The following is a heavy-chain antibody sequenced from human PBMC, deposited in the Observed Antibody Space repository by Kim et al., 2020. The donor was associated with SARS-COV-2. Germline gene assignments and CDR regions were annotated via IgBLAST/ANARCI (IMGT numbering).Heavy chain of an antibody. CDR3: AKSLADMITFGGVIPNYYYYGMDV. D-gene: IGHD3-16*02. CDR1: GFTFSSYG. CDR2: ISYDGSNK. V-gene: IGHV3-30*18. Sequence: GGSLRLSCAASGFTFSSYGMHWVRQAPGKGLEWVAVISYDGSNKYYADSVKGRFTISRDNSKNTLYLQMNSLRAEDTAVYYCAKSLADMITFGGVIPNYYYYGMDVWGQGTTVTVSS. J-gene: IGHJ6*02.